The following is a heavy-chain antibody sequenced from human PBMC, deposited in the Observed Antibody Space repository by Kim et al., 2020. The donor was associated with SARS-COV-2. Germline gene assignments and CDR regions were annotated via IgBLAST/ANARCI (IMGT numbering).Heavy chain of an antibody. V-gene: IGHV3-15*01. J-gene: IGHJ6*02. D-gene: IGHD4-17*01. CDR3: TTVDGDYGSDYYYGMDV. Sequence: VKGRLTISREDSKNTLYLQMNSLKTEDTAVYYCTTVDGDYGSDYYYGMDVWGQGTTVTVSS.